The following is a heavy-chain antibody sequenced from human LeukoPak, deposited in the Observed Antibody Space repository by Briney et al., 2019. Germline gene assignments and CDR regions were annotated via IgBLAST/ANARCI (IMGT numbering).Heavy chain of an antibody. J-gene: IGHJ4*02. CDR2: ISAYNGNT. CDR1: GYTFTSYG. Sequence: ASVKVSCKASGYTFTSYGISWVRQAPGQGLEWMGWISAYNGNTNYAQKLQGRVTMTTDTSTSTAYMELSRLSSDDTAVYYCAREYILTGYYGDYWGQGTLVTVSS. CDR3: AREYILTGYYGDY. D-gene: IGHD3-9*01. V-gene: IGHV1-18*01.